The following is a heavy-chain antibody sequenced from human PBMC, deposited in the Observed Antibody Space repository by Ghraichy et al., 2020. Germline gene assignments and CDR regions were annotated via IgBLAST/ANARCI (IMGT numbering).Heavy chain of an antibody. J-gene: IGHJ4*02. D-gene: IGHD3-22*01. CDR2: IYYSGGT. V-gene: IGHV4-59*01. CDR1: GGSISFYY. Sequence: SQTLSLTCTVSGGSISFYYWSWIRQPPGKGLEWIGYIYYSGGTNYNPSLKSRVPLSVDTSKNQFSLKLSSVTAADTAVYYCARAQGYYDLPSSYYFDYWGQGTLVTVSS. CDR3: ARAQGYYDLPSSYYFDY.